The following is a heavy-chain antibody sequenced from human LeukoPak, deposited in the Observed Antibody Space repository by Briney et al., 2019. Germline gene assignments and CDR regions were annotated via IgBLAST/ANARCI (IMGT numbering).Heavy chain of an antibody. CDR1: GGSFSGYY. CDR3: ARGRGHYYDGSGSYRYFDY. D-gene: IGHD3-10*01. J-gene: IGHJ4*02. Sequence: SETLPLTCAVYGGSFSGYYWSWIRQPPGKGLEWIGEINHSGSTNYDPALNSRVTITVDTSKNQFCLKLSCVTAADTAVYYCARGRGHYYDGSGSYRYFDYWGQGTLVTVSS. V-gene: IGHV4-34*01. CDR2: INHSGST.